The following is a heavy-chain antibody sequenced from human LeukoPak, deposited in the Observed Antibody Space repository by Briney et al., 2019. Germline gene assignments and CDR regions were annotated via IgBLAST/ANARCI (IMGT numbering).Heavy chain of an antibody. CDR1: GYNFTNSW. CDR3: ARRWVTEDAYDI. D-gene: IGHD1-26*01. Sequence: GESLKISCKGSGYNFTNSWIGCVRQMPGKGLEWMGLIYPGDSDTRYSPSFQGQVTISADKSISTAYVQWSSLKASDTAIYYCARRWVTEDAYDIWGQGTVITVSS. V-gene: IGHV5-51*01. CDR2: IYPGDSDT. J-gene: IGHJ3*02.